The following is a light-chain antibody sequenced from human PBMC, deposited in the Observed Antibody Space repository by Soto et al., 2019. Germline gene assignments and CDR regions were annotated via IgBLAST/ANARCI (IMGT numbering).Light chain of an antibody. J-gene: IGKJ5*01. Sequence: DIPVSQNPSSVSASVGCRVTMTCLASQDIAGYLAWYQHKPERTPELLIHGASRLQSGVPARFSGSGSGTDFTLSINSLQPEDFATYYCQQAYSFLISFAQGARLE. V-gene: IGKV1D-12*01. CDR3: QQAYSFLIS. CDR1: QDIAGY. CDR2: GAS.